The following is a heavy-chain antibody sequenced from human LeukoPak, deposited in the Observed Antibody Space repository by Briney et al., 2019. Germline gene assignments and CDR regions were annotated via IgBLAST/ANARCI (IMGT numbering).Heavy chain of an antibody. CDR2: IWYDGSNK. CDR1: GFTFSSYG. Sequence: GGSLRLSCAASGFTFSSYGMHWVRQAPGKGLEWVAVIWYDGSNKYYADSVKGRFTISRDNSKNTLYLQMNSLRAEDTAVYYCARAAMVRGVRAPVGYWGQGTLVTVSS. J-gene: IGHJ4*02. V-gene: IGHV3-30*19. D-gene: IGHD3-10*01. CDR3: ARAAMVRGVRAPVGY.